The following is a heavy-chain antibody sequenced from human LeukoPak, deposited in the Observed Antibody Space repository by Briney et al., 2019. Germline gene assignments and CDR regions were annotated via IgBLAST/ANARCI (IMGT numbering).Heavy chain of an antibody. V-gene: IGHV1-46*01. J-gene: IGHJ6*03. Sequence: ASVKVSCKASGYSFTSHYMHWVRQAPGQGLEWMGLINPRGTSTIYAEKFQGRIIMTRDMSTTTDYMELSSLKSDDTAVYYCARWAPNDDPDYYYYYMDIWGKGTTVTVSS. CDR3: ARWAPNDDPDYYYYYMDI. CDR2: INPRGTST. D-gene: IGHD3-10*01. CDR1: GYSFTSHY.